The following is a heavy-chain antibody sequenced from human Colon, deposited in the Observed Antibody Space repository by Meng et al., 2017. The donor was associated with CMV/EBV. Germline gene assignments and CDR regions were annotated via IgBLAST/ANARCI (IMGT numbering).Heavy chain of an antibody. J-gene: IGHJ4*02. Sequence: QVPLVQSGAEVKKAGASVRVSCKASGYSFSNYVLHWVRQAPGQGLEWMGWISPGDDNGKYSQKFQGRVTITKDTSASTAYLDLSSLKSEDTAVYYCAITSLFDYWGQGTLVTVSS. V-gene: IGHV1-3*01. CDR2: ISPGDDNG. CDR1: GYSFSNYV. CDR3: AITSLFDY.